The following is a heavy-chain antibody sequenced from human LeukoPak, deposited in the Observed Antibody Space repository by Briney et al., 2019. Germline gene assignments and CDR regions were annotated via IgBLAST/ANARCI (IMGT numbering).Heavy chain of an antibody. CDR3: ASSYQLLTRFDP. Sequence: SGTLSLTCAVSGGSISSSNWWSWVRQPPGKGLEWIGEIYYSGSTYYNPSLKSRVTISVDTSKNQFSLKLGSVTAADTAVYYCASSYQLLTRFDPWDQGTLVTVSS. J-gene: IGHJ5*02. D-gene: IGHD2-2*01. CDR2: IYYSGST. CDR1: GGSISSSNW. V-gene: IGHV4-4*02.